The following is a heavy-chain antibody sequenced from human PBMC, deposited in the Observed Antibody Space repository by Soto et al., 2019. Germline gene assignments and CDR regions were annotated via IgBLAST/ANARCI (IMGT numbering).Heavy chain of an antibody. CDR2: INHSGST. D-gene: IGHD6-19*01. CDR1: GGSFSGYY. V-gene: IGHV4-34*01. Sequence: QVQLQQWGAGLLKPSETLSLTCAVYGGSFSGYYWSWIRQPPGKGLEWIGEINHSGSTNYNPSLKSRVTISVDTSKNQFSLKLSSVTAADTAVYYCAREREQWLAHNWFDPWGQGTLVTVSS. J-gene: IGHJ5*02. CDR3: AREREQWLAHNWFDP.